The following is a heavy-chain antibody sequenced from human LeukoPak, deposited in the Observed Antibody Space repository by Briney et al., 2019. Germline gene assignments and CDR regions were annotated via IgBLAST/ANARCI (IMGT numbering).Heavy chain of an antibody. CDR3: ARRSDSSGYYYDY. V-gene: IGHV3-48*04. CDR2: ISSSSSTI. CDR1: GFTFSSYS. Sequence: GGSLRLSCAASGFTFSSYSMNWVRQAPGKGLEWVAYISSSSSTIYYEDSVEGRFTISRDNAKNSPYLQMNTLRAEDTAVYYCARRSDSSGYYYDYWGQGTLVTVSS. J-gene: IGHJ4*02. D-gene: IGHD3-22*01.